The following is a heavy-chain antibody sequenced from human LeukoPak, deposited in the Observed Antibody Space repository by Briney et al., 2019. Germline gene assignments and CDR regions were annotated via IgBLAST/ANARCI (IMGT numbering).Heavy chain of an antibody. V-gene: IGHV3-7*01. Sequence: GGSLRLSYAASGFPFSTYWMSWVRQAPGKGLQWVANINQDGSEENSVDSVKGRLTISRDNAKNSLYLQMNSLRGEDTAVYYCARDLTGPYFYYGMDVWGQGTTVTVSS. CDR2: INQDGSEE. CDR3: ARDLTGPYFYYGMDV. J-gene: IGHJ6*02. CDR1: GFPFSTYW.